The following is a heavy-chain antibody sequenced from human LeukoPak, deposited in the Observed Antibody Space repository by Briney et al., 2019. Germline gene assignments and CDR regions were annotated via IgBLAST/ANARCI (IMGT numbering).Heavy chain of an antibody. Sequence: GGSLRLSCAASGFTFSSYAMSWVRQAPGKGLEWVSDISCNGATRKYADSVKGRFTISRDNSKKTLYLQMNSLRGEETAVHDCARDRRMRVRGYGITGTTGLDSWGQGTLVTVSS. D-gene: IGHD1-7*01. J-gene: IGHJ4*02. CDR3: ARDRRMRVRGYGITGTTGLDS. CDR1: GFTFSSYA. CDR2: ISCNGATR. V-gene: IGHV3-23*01.